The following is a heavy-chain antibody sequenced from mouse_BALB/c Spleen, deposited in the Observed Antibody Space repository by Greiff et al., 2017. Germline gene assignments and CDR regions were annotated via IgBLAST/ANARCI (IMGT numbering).Heavy chain of an antibody. J-gene: IGHJ4*01. D-gene: IGHD2-4*01. CDR1: GFNIKDTY. CDR2: IDPANGNT. CDR3: ASLYDYDNFAMDY. Sequence: VQLQQSGAELVKPGASVKLSCTASGFNIKDTYMHWVKQRPEQGLEWIGRIDPANGNTKYDPKFQGKATITADTSSNTAYLQLSSLTSEDTAVYYCASLYDYDNFAMDYWGQGTSVTVSS. V-gene: IGHV14-3*02.